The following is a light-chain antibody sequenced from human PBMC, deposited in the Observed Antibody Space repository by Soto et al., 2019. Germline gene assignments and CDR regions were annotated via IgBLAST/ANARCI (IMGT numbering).Light chain of an antibody. CDR1: QSISVW. J-gene: IGKJ1*01. Sequence: DIQMTQSPSTLSASVGDRVTITCRTSQSISVWLAWYQHKPGKAPKLLIYDASSLENGVTSSFRGSGSGTEFTLTISSLQPEDFATYYCQQYESYPWTFGQGTKVDIK. CDR3: QQYESYPWT. CDR2: DAS. V-gene: IGKV1-5*01.